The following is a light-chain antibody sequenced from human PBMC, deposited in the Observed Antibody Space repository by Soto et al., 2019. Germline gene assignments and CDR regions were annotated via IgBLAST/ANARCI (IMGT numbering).Light chain of an antibody. CDR2: GAS. CDR1: QSVSSN. J-gene: IGKJ1*01. CDR3: QQYNNWPRT. V-gene: IGKV3-15*01. Sequence: NVLTQSPGTLSLSPGERATLSCRASQSVSSNLAWYQQKPGQAPRLLIYGASTRATGIPARFSGSGSGTEFTLTISSLQSEDFAVYYCQQYNNWPRTFGQGTKVDIK.